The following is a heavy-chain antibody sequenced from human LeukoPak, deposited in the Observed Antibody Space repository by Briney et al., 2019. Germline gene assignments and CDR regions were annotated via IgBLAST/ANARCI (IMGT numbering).Heavy chain of an antibody. V-gene: IGHV1-58*01. CDR2: IVVGSGNT. CDR3: AAVRFLEWYWFDP. J-gene: IGHJ5*02. D-gene: IGHD3-3*01. Sequence: ASVKVSCKASGFTFTSSAVQWVRQARGQRLEWIGWIVVGSGNTNYAQKFQERVTITRDMSTSTAYMELSSLRSEDTAVYYCAAVRFLEWYWFDPWGQGTLVTVSS. CDR1: GFTFTSSA.